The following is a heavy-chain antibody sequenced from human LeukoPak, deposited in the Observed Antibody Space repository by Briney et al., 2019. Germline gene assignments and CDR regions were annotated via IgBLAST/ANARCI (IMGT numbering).Heavy chain of an antibody. CDR2: ISSSGTTI. D-gene: IGHD2-21*01. V-gene: IGHV3-48*03. Sequence: PGGSLRLSCAASGFTFSSYEMNWVRQAPGKGLEWVSYISSSGTTIHYVDSVKGRFRNSRDNAKNTVYLEMNSLRSEDTAVYYCARSLIPLGMDVWGPGTTVTVSS. CDR1: GFTFSSYE. J-gene: IGHJ6*02. CDR3: ARSLIPLGMDV.